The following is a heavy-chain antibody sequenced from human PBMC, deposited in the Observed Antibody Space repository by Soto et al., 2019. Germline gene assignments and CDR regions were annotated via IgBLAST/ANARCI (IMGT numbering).Heavy chain of an antibody. CDR1: GFTFSEYD. J-gene: IGHJ4*02. Sequence: QVQLEESGGDLVKRGGSQRVSCAAAGFTFSEYDMSWIRQAPGKGLEWVASISSSGATIYYADSVKGRFAISRANTRNSLYLQMNYLRAEDAAVYFCARENRKLGYCSINSCPFDSWGQGNLVTVSS. V-gene: IGHV3-11*01. CDR2: ISSSGATI. D-gene: IGHD2-2*01. CDR3: ARENRKLGYCSINSCPFDS.